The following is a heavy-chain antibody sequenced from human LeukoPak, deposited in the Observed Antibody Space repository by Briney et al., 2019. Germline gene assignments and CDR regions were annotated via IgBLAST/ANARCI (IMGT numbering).Heavy chain of an antibody. V-gene: IGHV1-2*02. J-gene: IGHJ4*02. CDR1: GYTFTDYY. D-gene: IGHD1-26*01. CDR3: ARVSGSHRFDY. CDR2: ISPDIGGT. Sequence: ASVRVSCKASGYTFTDYYIHWVRQAPGQGLEWMGWISPDIGGTNYAQKFQGRVTITADESTSTAYMELSSLRSEDTAVYYCARVSGSHRFDYWGQGTLVTVSS.